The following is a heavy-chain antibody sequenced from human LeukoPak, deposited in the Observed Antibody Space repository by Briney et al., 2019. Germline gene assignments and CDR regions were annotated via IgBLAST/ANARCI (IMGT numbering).Heavy chain of an antibody. CDR1: GFTFSSYA. Sequence: PGGSLRLSCAASGFTFSSYAMSWVRQAPGKGLEWVSAISGSGGSTYYADSVKGRFTISRDNSKNTLYLQMNSLRAEDTAVYYCAKVLGGGYDFWSGSLWGQGTLVTVSS. V-gene: IGHV3-23*01. J-gene: IGHJ4*02. CDR2: ISGSGGST. D-gene: IGHD3-3*01. CDR3: AKVLGGGYDFWSGSL.